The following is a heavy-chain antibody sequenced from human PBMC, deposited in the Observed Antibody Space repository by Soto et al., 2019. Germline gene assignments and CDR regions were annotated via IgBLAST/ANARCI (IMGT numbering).Heavy chain of an antibody. Sequence: GGSLRLSCAASGFTFSSYWMSWVRQAPGKGLEWVANIKQDGSEKYYVDSVKGRFTISRDNAKNSLYLQMNSLRAEDTAVYYCARDRAAMYFRVFDYWGQGTLVTVSS. CDR2: IKQDGSEK. J-gene: IGHJ4*02. CDR3: ARDRAAMYFRVFDY. CDR1: GFTFSSYW. V-gene: IGHV3-7*01. D-gene: IGHD2-2*01.